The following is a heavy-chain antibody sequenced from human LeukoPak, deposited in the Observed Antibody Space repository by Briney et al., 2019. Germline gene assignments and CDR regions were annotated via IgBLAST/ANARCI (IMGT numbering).Heavy chain of an antibody. V-gene: IGHV4-59*08. CDR1: GGSISSYY. Sequence: SETLSLTCTVSGGSISSYYWSWIRQPPGKGLEWIGYIYYSGSTNYNPSLKSRVTISVDTSKNQFSLELSSVTAADTAVYYCARLGYYDFWSGYYFDYWGQGTLVTVSS. CDR3: ARLGYYDFWSGYYFDY. D-gene: IGHD3-3*01. CDR2: IYYSGST. J-gene: IGHJ4*02.